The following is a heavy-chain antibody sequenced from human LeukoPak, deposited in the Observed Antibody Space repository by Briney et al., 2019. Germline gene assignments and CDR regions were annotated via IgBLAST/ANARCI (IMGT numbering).Heavy chain of an antibody. V-gene: IGHV3-21*01. D-gene: IGHD6-13*01. CDR2: ISSSSSYI. CDR3: ARDYGWQQLAYY. Sequence: GGSLRLSCAASGFTFSSYSMNWVRQAPGKGLEWVSSISSSSSYIYYADSVKGRFTISRDNAKNSLYLQMNSLRAEDTAVYHCARDYGWQQLAYYWGQGTLVTVSS. CDR1: GFTFSSYS. J-gene: IGHJ4*02.